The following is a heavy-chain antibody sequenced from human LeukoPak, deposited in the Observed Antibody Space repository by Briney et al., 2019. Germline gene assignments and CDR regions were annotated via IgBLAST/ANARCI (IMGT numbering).Heavy chain of an antibody. J-gene: IGHJ4*02. V-gene: IGHV4-61*01. D-gene: IGHD1-26*01. CDR3: ARGFGGATTSFDY. CDR2: IYYSGTT. CDR1: GGSVSSGTYY. Sequence: PSETLSLTCTVSGGSVSSGTYYWSWIRQPPGKGLEWIGYIYYSGTTNYNPSLKSRVTISIDTSRNQFSPKLSSVTAADTAVYYCARGFGGATTSFDYWGRGTLVTVSS.